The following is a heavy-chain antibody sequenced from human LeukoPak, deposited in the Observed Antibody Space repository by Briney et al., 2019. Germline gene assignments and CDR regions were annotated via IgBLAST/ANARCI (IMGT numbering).Heavy chain of an antibody. Sequence: SETLSLTCAVYGGSFSGYYWAWIRQPPGKGLEWIASIYCSGSTYYNPSLKSRVTISVDTSRNQFSLKLSSVTAADTAVYYCASLAVAGLSEGYWGQGTLVIVSS. V-gene: IGHV4-39*01. CDR2: IYCSGST. CDR1: GGSFSGYY. CDR3: ASLAVAGLSEGY. D-gene: IGHD6-19*01. J-gene: IGHJ4*02.